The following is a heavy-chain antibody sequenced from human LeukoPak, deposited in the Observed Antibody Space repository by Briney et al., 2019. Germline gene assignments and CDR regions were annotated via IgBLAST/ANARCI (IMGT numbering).Heavy chain of an antibody. Sequence: ASVKVSCKASGYTFTSYYMHWVRQAPGQGLEWMGIINPSGGSTSYAQKFQGRVTMTRDTSTSTVYMELSSLRSEDTAVYYCAREPGGQWLVQALDYWGQGTLVTVSS. D-gene: IGHD6-19*01. CDR3: AREPGGQWLVQALDY. CDR1: GYTFTSYY. CDR2: INPSGGST. V-gene: IGHV1-46*01. J-gene: IGHJ4*02.